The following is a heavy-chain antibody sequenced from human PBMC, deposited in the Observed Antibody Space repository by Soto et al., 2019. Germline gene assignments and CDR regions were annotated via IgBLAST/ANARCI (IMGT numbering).Heavy chain of an antibody. V-gene: IGHV1-18*01. CDR2: TSTYSGNT. D-gene: IGHD4-17*01. CDR3: ARDLVGGDYVKGDY. J-gene: IGHJ4*02. CDR1: GYTFTSYG. Sequence: QVQLVQSGGEVKKPGASVKASAKTSGYTFTSYGISWVRQAPGQGLEWMGWTSTYSGNTEYAQKIQGRVTMTTDTLTNTAYMELRSLRSDDTAVYYCARDLVGGDYVKGDYWGQGTLVTVSS.